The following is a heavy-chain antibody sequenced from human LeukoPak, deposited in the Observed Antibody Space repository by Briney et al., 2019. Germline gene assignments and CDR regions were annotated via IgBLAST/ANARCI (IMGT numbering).Heavy chain of an antibody. CDR3: ARDPHIAAAGTIFDY. CDR2: ISGSSSTI. D-gene: IGHD6-13*01. CDR1: GFTFSSCS. J-gene: IGHJ4*02. Sequence: GGSLRLSCAVSGFTFSSCSMNWVRQAPGKGLEWVSYISGSSSTIYYADSVKGRFTISRDNAKNSQYLQMNSLRDEDSAVYYCARDPHIAAAGTIFDYWGQGTLVTVSS. V-gene: IGHV3-48*02.